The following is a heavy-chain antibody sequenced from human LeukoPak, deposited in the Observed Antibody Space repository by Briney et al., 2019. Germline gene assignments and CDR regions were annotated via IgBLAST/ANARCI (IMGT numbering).Heavy chain of an antibody. V-gene: IGHV4-38-2*01. CDR1: NYSISSYNY. CDR3: ARAVTGPRFDP. D-gene: IGHD6-19*01. CDR2: ISHSGST. Sequence: PSETLSLTCVVSNYSISSYNYWGWIRQSPGKGLEWIGSISHSGSTYYNPSLQSRVTISVDTSKNQFSLNLTTLTTTDTALYYCARAVTGPRFDPWGQGTLVTVSS. J-gene: IGHJ5*02.